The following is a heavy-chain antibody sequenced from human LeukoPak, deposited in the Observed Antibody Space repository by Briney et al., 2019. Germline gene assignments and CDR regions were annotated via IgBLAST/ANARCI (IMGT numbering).Heavy chain of an antibody. J-gene: IGHJ6*03. CDR3: ARAQRGKTYYYDSSGYYQHYYYYMDV. D-gene: IGHD3-22*01. V-gene: IGHV1-8*01. CDR2: MNPNSGNT. Sequence: ASVKVSCKTSGYTFTSYDINWVRQATGQRLEWMGWMNPNSGNTGYAQKFQGRVTMTRNTSISTAYMELSSLRSEDTAVYYCARAQRGKTYYYDSSGYYQHYYYYMDVWGKGTTVTVSS. CDR1: GYTFTSYD.